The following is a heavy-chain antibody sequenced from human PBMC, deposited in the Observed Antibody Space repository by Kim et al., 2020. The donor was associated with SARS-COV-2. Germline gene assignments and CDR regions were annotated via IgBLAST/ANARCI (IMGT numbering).Heavy chain of an antibody. CDR2: IIPIFGTA. J-gene: IGHJ4*02. Sequence: SVKVSCKASGGTFSSYAISWVRQAPGQGLEWMGGIIPIFGTANYAQKFQGRVTITADESTSTAYMELSSLRSEDTAVYYCARDEGFHGSGSYYTPGFDYWGQGTLVTVSS. CDR1: GGTFSSYA. D-gene: IGHD3-10*01. V-gene: IGHV1-69*13. CDR3: ARDEGFHGSGSYYTPGFDY.